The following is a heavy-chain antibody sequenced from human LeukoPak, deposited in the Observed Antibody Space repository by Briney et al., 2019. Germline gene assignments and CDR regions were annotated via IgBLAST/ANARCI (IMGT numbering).Heavy chain of an antibody. Sequence: GASVKLSFKASGYTFTSYDINWVRQATGQRLEWMGWMNPNSGNTGYAQKFQGRVTMTRNTSISTTYMELSRLRSEDTAVYYCARGRYDFWSGYPSDYWGQGTLVTVSS. V-gene: IGHV1-8*01. J-gene: IGHJ4*02. CDR3: ARGRYDFWSGYPSDY. CDR1: GYTFTSYD. CDR2: MNPNSGNT. D-gene: IGHD3-3*01.